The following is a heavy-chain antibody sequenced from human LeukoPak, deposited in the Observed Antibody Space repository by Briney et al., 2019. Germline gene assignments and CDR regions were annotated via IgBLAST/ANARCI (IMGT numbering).Heavy chain of an antibody. Sequence: PSETLSLTCTVSGGSISSSSYYWGWIRQPPVKGLEWIGRIYYSGSTYYNPSLKSRVTISVDTSKNQFSLKLSSVTAADTAVYYCARQEYGSHMDVWGKGTTVTISS. D-gene: IGHD3-10*01. CDR1: GGSISSSSYY. CDR3: ARQEYGSHMDV. J-gene: IGHJ6*03. CDR2: IYYSGST. V-gene: IGHV4-39*01.